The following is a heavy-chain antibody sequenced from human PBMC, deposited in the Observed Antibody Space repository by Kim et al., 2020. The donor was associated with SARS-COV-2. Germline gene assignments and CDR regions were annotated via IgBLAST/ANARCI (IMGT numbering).Heavy chain of an antibody. CDR3: AREGRDYYDSSGYWDGFDP. Sequence: ASVKVSCKASGYTFTGYYMHWVRQAPGQGLEWMGWINPNSGGTNYAQKFQGRVTMTRDTSISTAYMELSRLRSDDTAVYYCAREGRDYYDSSGYWDGFDPWGQGTLVTVSS. CDR2: INPNSGGT. D-gene: IGHD3-22*01. V-gene: IGHV1-2*02. J-gene: IGHJ5*02. CDR1: GYTFTGYY.